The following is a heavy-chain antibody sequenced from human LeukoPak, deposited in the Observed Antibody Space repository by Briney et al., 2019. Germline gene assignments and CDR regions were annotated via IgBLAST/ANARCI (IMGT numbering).Heavy chain of an antibody. J-gene: IGHJ4*02. Sequence: GASLRLSCAASGFTFSSNWMSWGRQAPGKGLEWVANIKQDGSEKYYVDSVKGRFTISRDNAKNSLYLQMNSLRAEDTAVYYCARARFVVVPAAMFYWGQGTLVTVSS. CDR3: ARARFVVVPAAMFY. CDR1: GFTFSSNW. V-gene: IGHV3-7*04. D-gene: IGHD2-2*01. CDR2: IKQDGSEK.